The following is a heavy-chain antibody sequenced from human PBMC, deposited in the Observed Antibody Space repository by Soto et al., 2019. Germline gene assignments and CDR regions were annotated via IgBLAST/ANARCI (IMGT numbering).Heavy chain of an antibody. J-gene: IGHJ4*02. D-gene: IGHD4-17*01. CDR1: GFTFSSYA. CDR3: ASSRYSYGDYEYYFEY. V-gene: IGHV3-23*01. CDR2: ISGSGGST. Sequence: GGSLRLSCAAPGFTFSSYAMSWVRQAPGKGLEWVSAISGSGGSTYYADSVKGRFTVSRDNSKNTLYLQMNSLRAEDTAVYYCASSRYSYGDYEYYFEYWGQGILVTVSS.